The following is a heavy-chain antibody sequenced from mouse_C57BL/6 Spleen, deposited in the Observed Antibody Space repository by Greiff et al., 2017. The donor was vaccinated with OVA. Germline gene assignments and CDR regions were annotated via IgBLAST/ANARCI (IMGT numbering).Heavy chain of an antibody. V-gene: IGHV1-82*01. CDR2: IYPGDGDT. CDR3: ARNLPRGTTVVANAMDY. D-gene: IGHD1-1*01. CDR1: GYAFSSSW. J-gene: IGHJ4*01. Sequence: QVQLKESGPELVKPGASVKISCKASGYAFSSSWMNWVKQRPGKGLEWIGRIYPGDGDTNYNGKFKGKATLTADKSSSTAYMQLSSLTSEDSAVYFCARNLPRGTTVVANAMDYWGQGTSVTVSS.